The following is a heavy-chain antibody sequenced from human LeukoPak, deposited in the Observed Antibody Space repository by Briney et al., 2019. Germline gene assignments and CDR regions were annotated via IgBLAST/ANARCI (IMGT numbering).Heavy chain of an antibody. D-gene: IGHD4-17*01. CDR3: ARGMTTVTATPGY. CDR1: GGSISSYY. CDR2: INHSGST. Sequence: SETLSLTCTVSGGSISSYYWSWIRQPPGKGLEWIGEINHSGSTNYNPSLKSRVTISVDTSKNQFSLKLSSVTAADTAVYYCARGMTTVTATPGYWGQGTLVTVSS. J-gene: IGHJ4*02. V-gene: IGHV4-34*01.